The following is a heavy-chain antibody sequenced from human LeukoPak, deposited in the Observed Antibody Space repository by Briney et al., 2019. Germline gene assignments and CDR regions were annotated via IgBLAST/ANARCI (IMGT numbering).Heavy chain of an antibody. Sequence: GASVKVSCTASGYTFTGYYMHWVRQAPGQGLEWMGWINPNSGGTNYAQKFQGRVTMTRDTSINTAYMELSRLRSDDTAVYYCARDERYDSSGYPFDYWGQGTLVTVSS. D-gene: IGHD3-22*01. V-gene: IGHV1-2*02. CDR1: GYTFTGYY. J-gene: IGHJ4*02. CDR3: ARDERYDSSGYPFDY. CDR2: INPNSGGT.